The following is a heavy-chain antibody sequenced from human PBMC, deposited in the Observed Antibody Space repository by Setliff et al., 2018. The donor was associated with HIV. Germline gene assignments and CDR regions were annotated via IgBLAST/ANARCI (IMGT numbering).Heavy chain of an antibody. CDR1: GGSFSGYY. V-gene: IGHV4-34*01. J-gene: IGHJ5*02. CDR3: ASRVYYYDESRILREEGFVP. D-gene: IGHD3-22*01. Sequence: SLTCAVYGGSFSGYYWSWIRQPPGKGLEWTGSIYHTGKTYYNSALKNRLTISVDTSKNQFSLELSSVTAADTAVYYCASRVYYYDESRILREEGFVPWGQGTLVTVSS. CDR2: IYHTGKT.